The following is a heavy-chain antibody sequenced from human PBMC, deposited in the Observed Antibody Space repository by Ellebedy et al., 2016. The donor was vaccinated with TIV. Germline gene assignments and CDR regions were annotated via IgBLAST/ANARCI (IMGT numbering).Heavy chain of an antibody. V-gene: IGHV1-2*02. CDR1: GYTFTGYY. CDR3: ARDREMGGYYHYYMDV. J-gene: IGHJ6*03. D-gene: IGHD5-24*01. CDR2: INPNSGGT. Sequence: ASVKVSXXASGYTFTGYYMHWVRQAPGQGLEWMGWINPNSGGTNYAQKFQGRVTMTRDTSISTAYMELSRLRSDDTAVYYCARDREMGGYYHYYMDVWGKGTTVTVSS.